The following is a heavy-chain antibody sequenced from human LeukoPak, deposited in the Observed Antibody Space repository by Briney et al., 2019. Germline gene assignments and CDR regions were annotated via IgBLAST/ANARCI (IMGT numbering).Heavy chain of an antibody. J-gene: IGHJ6*04. CDR1: GFTFSSYE. CDR3: ARGWLRLVYYGMDV. D-gene: IGHD5-12*01. CDR2: ISSSGSTI. V-gene: IGHV3-48*03. Sequence: RGSLRLSCAASGFTFSSYEMNWVRQAPGKGLEWVSYISSSGSTIYYADSVKGRFTISRDNAKNSLYLQMNSLRAEDTAVYYCARGWLRLVYYGMDVWGKGTTVTVSS.